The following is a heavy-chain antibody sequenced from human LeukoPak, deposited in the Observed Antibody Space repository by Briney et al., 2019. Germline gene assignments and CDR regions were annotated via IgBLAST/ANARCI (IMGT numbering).Heavy chain of an antibody. J-gene: IGHJ3*02. V-gene: IGHV1-2*02. Sequence: ASVKVSCKASGYTFTGYYMHWVRQAPGQGLEWMGWINPNSGGTNYAQKFQGRVTMTRDTSISTAYMELSRLRSDDTAVYYCATGPGGAKVVNAFDIWGQGTMVTVSS. CDR2: INPNSGGT. CDR3: ATGPGGAKVVNAFDI. CDR1: GYTFTGYY. D-gene: IGHD1-26*01.